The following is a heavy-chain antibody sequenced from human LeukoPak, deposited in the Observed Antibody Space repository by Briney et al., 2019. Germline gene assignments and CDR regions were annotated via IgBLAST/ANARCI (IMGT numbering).Heavy chain of an antibody. V-gene: IGHV1-46*01. D-gene: IGHD2-15*01. J-gene: IGHJ4*02. CDR2: INPSGGST. CDR1: GYTFTSYY. Sequence: ASVKVSCKASGYTFTSYYMHWVRQAPGQGLEWMGIINPSGGSTSYAQKFQGRATMTRDMSTSTVYMELSSLRSEDTAVYYCAVRYCSGGSCYSPYYFDYWGQGTLVTVSS. CDR3: AVRYCSGGSCYSPYYFDY.